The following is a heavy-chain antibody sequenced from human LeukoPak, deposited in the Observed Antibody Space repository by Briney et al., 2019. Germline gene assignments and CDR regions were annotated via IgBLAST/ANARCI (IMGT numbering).Heavy chain of an antibody. CDR2: IYHSGST. D-gene: IGHD2-21*01. CDR3: ARHSPYYYYYYMDV. Sequence: SETLSLTCAVSGGSISSGAYSWSWIRQPPGKGLEWIGYIYHSGSTYYNPSLKSRVTMSVDTSKNQFSLKLSSVTAADTAVYYCARHSPYYYYYYMDVWGKGTTVTISS. CDR1: GGSISSGAYS. V-gene: IGHV4-30-4*07. J-gene: IGHJ6*03.